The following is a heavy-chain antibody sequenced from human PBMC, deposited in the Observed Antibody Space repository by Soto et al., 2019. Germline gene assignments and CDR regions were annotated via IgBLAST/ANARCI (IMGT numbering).Heavy chain of an antibody. CDR1: GGSFSGYY. J-gene: IGHJ4*02. D-gene: IGHD3-22*01. CDR3: ATYYYDGSGYDFDY. CDR2: VTHTGST. V-gene: IGHV4-34*01. Sequence: ASETLSLTCAVYGGSFSGYYWSWIRQPPGKGLEWIGQVTHTGSTNYNPSLKSRVIISVDTSKNQFSLKLSSVTAADTAVYYCATYYYDGSGYDFDYWGQGTLVTVSS.